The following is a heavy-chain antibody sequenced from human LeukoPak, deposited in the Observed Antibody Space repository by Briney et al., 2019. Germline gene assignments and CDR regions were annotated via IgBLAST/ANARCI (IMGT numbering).Heavy chain of an antibody. CDR3: AKDRWELLPDDY. CDR2: IKQDGSEK. CDR1: GFTFSSYW. J-gene: IGHJ4*02. V-gene: IGHV3-7*03. Sequence: GGSLRLSCAASGFTFSSYWMSWVRQAPGKGLEWVANIKQDGSEKYYVDSVKGRFTISRDNSKNTLYLQMNSLRAEDTAVYYCAKDRWELLPDDYWGQGTLVTVSS. D-gene: IGHD1-26*01.